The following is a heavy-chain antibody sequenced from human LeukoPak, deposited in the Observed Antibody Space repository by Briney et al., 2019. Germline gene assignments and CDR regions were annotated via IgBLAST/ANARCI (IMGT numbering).Heavy chain of an antibody. CDR2: INPNSGGT. V-gene: IGHV1-2*02. D-gene: IGHD3-22*01. Sequence: ASVKVSCKASGYTFTGYYMRWVRQAPGQGLEWMGWINPNSGGTNYAQKFQGRVTMTRDTSISTAYMELSRLRSDDTAVYYCARAVYYYDSSGPAFVDYWGQGTLVTVSS. J-gene: IGHJ4*02. CDR3: ARAVYYYDSSGPAFVDY. CDR1: GYTFTGYY.